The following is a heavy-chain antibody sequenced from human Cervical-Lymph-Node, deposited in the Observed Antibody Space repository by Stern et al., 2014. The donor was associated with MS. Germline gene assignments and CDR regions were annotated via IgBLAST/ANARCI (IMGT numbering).Heavy chain of an antibody. V-gene: IGHV3-33*01. Sequence: VQLVESGGGVVQPGRSLRLACAASGFTFSSYGMNWVRQAPDKGLEWGAVVWYAVGNNYYADSVKGRFTISRDNSKTTLYLQMNSLRAEDTAVYYCARDSSKGGSNYWGQGTLVTVSS. CDR3: ARDSSKGGSNY. D-gene: IGHD2-2*01. J-gene: IGHJ4*02. CDR1: GFTFSSYG. CDR2: VWYAVGNN.